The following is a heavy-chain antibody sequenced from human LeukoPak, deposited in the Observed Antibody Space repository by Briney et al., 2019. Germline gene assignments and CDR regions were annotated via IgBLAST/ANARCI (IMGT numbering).Heavy chain of an antibody. Sequence: PGGSLRLSCAASGFTFSSFGMHWVRQAPGKGLEWVAVISFDGSNPSYADSVRGRFTISRDNSKNALYLQMNSLRPEDTAVFYCAKERIVGATRGGFDYWGQGTLVTVSS. CDR3: AKERIVGATRGGFDY. J-gene: IGHJ4*02. V-gene: IGHV3-30*18. CDR2: ISFDGSNP. CDR1: GFTFSSFG. D-gene: IGHD1-26*01.